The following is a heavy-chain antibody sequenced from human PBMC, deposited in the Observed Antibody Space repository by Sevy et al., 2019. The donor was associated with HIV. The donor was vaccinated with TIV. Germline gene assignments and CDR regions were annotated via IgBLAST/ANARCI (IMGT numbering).Heavy chain of an antibody. V-gene: IGHV3-7*01. D-gene: IGHD1-26*01. Sequence: GGSLRLSCAASGFTFSSYWMSWVRQAPGKGLEWVANIKQDGSEKYYVDSVKGRFTIARENAKKSLYLQMNSLRAEDTAVYYCSREELGELIFGAFDIWGQGTMVTVSS. CDR2: IKQDGSEK. CDR3: SREELGELIFGAFDI. J-gene: IGHJ3*02. CDR1: GFTFSSYW.